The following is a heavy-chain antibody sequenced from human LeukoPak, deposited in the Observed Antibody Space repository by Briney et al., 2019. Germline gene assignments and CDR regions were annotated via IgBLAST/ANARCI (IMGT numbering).Heavy chain of an antibody. D-gene: IGHD6-19*01. CDR3: AREEHISGWYVFDY. V-gene: IGHV4-4*07. CDR2: IYTSGST. J-gene: IGHJ4*02. CDR1: GGSISSYY. Sequence: SSETLSLTCTVSGGSISSYYWSWIRQPAGKGLEWIGRIYTSGSTNYNPSLKSRVTMSVDTSKNQFSLKLSSVTAADTALYYCAREEHISGWYVFDYWGQGTLVTVSS.